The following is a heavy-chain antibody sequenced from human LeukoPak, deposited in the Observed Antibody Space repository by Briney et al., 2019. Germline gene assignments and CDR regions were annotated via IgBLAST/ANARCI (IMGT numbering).Heavy chain of an antibody. CDR1: GFTVSSNY. J-gene: IGHJ4*02. CDR3: ATPPTVTRNY. D-gene: IGHD4-17*01. Sequence: PGGSLRLSCAASGFTVSSNYMSWVRQAPGKGLEWVSVIYRNGNTYYADSVKGRFTISRDNSKNTLYLQMDSLRAEDTAVYYCATPPTVTRNYWGQGTLVTVSS. CDR2: IYRNGNT. V-gene: IGHV3-66*01.